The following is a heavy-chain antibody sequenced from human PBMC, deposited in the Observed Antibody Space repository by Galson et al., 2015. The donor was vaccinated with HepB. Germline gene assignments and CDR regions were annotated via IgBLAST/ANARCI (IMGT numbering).Heavy chain of an antibody. CDR1: GYTFTSYG. CDR3: AIDLSLLRYFDSIPAYYYGMDV. J-gene: IGHJ6*02. D-gene: IGHD3-9*01. CDR2: ISAYDGNT. Sequence: QSGAEVKKPGASVKVSCKASGYTFTSYGISWVRQAPGQGLEWMGWISAYDGNTNYAQKLQDRVTMTTDTSTSTAYMELRSLRSDDTAVYYCAIDLSLLRYFDSIPAYYYGMDVWCQGTTVTVSS. V-gene: IGHV1-18*04.